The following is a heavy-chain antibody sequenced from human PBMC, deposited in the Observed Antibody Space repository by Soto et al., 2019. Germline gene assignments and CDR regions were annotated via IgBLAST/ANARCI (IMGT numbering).Heavy chain of an antibody. J-gene: IGHJ4*02. CDR3: AKDHTGGCYYASFNY. CDR1: GVTFSSYA. V-gene: IGHV3-23*01. Sequence: EVQLLESGGGLVQPGGSLRLSCAASGVTFSSYAMSWVRQAPGKGLEWVSAISGSGGSTYYADSVKGRFTISRDNSKNTLYLPMTSLSAEDTAVYYCAKDHTGGCYYASFNYWGQGTLVTVSS. D-gene: IGHD1-26*01. CDR2: ISGSGGST.